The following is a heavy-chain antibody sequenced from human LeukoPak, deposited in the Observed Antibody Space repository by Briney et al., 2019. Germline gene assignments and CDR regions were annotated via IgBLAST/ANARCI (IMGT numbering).Heavy chain of an antibody. D-gene: IGHD4-17*01. CDR3: ARDSLTTVTSTDWYFDL. V-gene: IGHV3-48*03. CDR1: GFTFSSYE. J-gene: IGHJ2*01. Sequence: GGSLRLSCAASGFTFSSYEMNWVRQAPGKGLEWVSYISSSGSTIYYADSVKGRFTISRDNAKNSLYLQMNSLRAEDTAVYYCARDSLTTVTSTDWYFDLWGRGTLVTVSS. CDR2: ISSSGSTI.